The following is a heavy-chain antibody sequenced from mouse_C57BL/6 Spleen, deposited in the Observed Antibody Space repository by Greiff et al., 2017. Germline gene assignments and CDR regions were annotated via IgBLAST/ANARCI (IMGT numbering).Heavy chain of an antibody. V-gene: IGHV1-64*01. CDR3: ARLGYDYDPY. CDR1: GYTFTSYW. Sequence: QVQLKQPGAELVKPGASVKLSCKASGYTFTSYWMHWVKQRPGQGLEWIGMIHPNSGSTNYNEKFKSKAILTVDKSSSTAYMQLSSLTSEDSAVYYCARLGYDYDPYWGQGTSVTVSS. J-gene: IGHJ4*01. D-gene: IGHD2-4*01. CDR2: IHPNSGST.